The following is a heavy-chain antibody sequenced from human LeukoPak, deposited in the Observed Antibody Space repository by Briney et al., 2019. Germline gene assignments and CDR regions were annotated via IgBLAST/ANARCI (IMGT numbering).Heavy chain of an antibody. V-gene: IGHV1-46*01. D-gene: IGHD3-10*01. CDR3: ARDWPNYYGSGRGWFDP. CDR2: INPSGGST. Sequence: GASVKASCKASGYTFTSYYMHWVRQAPGQGLEWMGIINPSGGSTSYAQKFQGRVTMTRDTSTSTVYIELSSLRSEDTAVYYCARDWPNYYGSGRGWFDPWGQGTLVTVSS. CDR1: GYTFTSYY. J-gene: IGHJ5*02.